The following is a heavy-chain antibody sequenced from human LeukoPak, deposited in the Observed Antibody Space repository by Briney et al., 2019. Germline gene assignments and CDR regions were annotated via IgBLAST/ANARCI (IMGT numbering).Heavy chain of an antibody. CDR1: GYSFTSYW. D-gene: IGHD2-2*01. J-gene: IGHJ6*02. CDR2: IDPSDSYT. Sequence: VESLKISCKGSGYSFTSYWISWVHQMPGKGLEWMGRIDPSDSYTNYSPSFQGHVTISADKSISTAYLQWSSLKASDTAMYYCARRDGYCSSTSCYADYYYGMDVWGQRTTVTVSS. CDR3: ARRDGYCSSTSCYADYYYGMDV. V-gene: IGHV5-10-1*01.